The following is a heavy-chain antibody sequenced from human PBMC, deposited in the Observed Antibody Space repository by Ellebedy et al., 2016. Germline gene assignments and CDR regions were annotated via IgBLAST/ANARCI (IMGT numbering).Heavy chain of an antibody. Sequence: GESLKISCAASGFTFSSYAMHWVRQAPGKGLEWVAVISYDGSNKYYADSVKGRFTISRDNSKNTLYLQMNSLRAEDTAVYYCARDRDYSGYEIPSSLLEWGQGTLVTVSS. D-gene: IGHD5-12*01. CDR3: ARDRDYSGYEIPSSLLE. CDR2: ISYDGSNK. V-gene: IGHV3-30-3*01. CDR1: GFTFSSYA. J-gene: IGHJ4*02.